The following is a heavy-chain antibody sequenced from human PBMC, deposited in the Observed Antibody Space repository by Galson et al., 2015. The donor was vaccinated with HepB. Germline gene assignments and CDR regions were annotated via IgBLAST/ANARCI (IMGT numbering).Heavy chain of an antibody. D-gene: IGHD3-10*01. CDR2: IYYSGTT. J-gene: IGHJ4*02. V-gene: IGHV4-61*01. Sequence: SETLSLTCGVSGRSVSGIYYWSWIRQPPGKELEWIGYIYYSGTTNYNPSLKSRVTISLDTSKNQFSLNLTSVTVADSAVYYCASWVSFGQIDSWGQGSLVTVSS. CDR1: GRSVSGIYY. CDR3: ASWVSFGQIDS.